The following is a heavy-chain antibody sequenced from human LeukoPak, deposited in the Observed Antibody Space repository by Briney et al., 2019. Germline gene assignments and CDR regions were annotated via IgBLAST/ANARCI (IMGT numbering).Heavy chain of an antibody. Sequence: PSGTLSLTCTVSGYSISSGYYWGWIRQPPGKGLEWIGSIYHSGSTYYNPSLKSRVTISVDTSKNQFSLKLSSVTAADTAVYYCARRTAMVKYNYFDYWGQGTLVTVSS. V-gene: IGHV4-38-2*02. CDR3: ARRTAMVKYNYFDY. D-gene: IGHD5-18*01. CDR2: IYHSGST. J-gene: IGHJ4*02. CDR1: GYSISSGYY.